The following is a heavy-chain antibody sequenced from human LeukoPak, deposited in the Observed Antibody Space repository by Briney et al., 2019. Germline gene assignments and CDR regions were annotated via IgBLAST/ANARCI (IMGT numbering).Heavy chain of an antibody. V-gene: IGHV4-34*01. CDR3: ARLRRPRRIFGVVGVYYFDY. CDR2: INHSGST. D-gene: IGHD3-3*01. CDR1: GGSFSGYY. Sequence: SETLCLTCAVYGGSFSGYYWSWVRQPPGKGLEWIGEINHSGSTNYNPTLKSRVTISVDTSKNQFPLKLSSVTAAATAVYYCARLRRPRRIFGVVGVYYFDYWGQGTLVTVSS. J-gene: IGHJ4*02.